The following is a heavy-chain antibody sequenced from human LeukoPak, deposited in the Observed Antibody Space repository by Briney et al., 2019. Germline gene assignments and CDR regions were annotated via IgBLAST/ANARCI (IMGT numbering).Heavy chain of an antibody. CDR2: ISSSGSTI. Sequence: GGSLRLSCAASGFTFSSYEMNWVRQAPGKGLEWVSYISSSGSTIYYADSVKGRFTISRDNAKNSLYLQMDSLKTEDTAVYYCTGNYYGPGSYADFDYWGQGTLVTVSS. J-gene: IGHJ4*02. CDR1: GFTFSSYE. D-gene: IGHD3-10*01. V-gene: IGHV3-48*03. CDR3: TGNYYGPGSYADFDY.